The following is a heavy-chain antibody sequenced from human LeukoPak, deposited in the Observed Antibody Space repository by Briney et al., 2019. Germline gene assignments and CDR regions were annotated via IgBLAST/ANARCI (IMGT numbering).Heavy chain of an antibody. D-gene: IGHD1-26*01. CDR2: IRTSAYDP. CDR1: GFTFSNFP. CDR3: ARDRGGSYYPSHDALDI. V-gene: IGHV3-23*01. J-gene: IGHJ3*02. Sequence: GGSLRLSCAASGFTFSNFPMTWVRQAPGRGLEWVSTIRTSAYDPYYVDSVKGRFTISRDNSKDTLYLQMSSLRAEDTAIYYCARDRGGSYYPSHDALDIWGQGTMVTVSS.